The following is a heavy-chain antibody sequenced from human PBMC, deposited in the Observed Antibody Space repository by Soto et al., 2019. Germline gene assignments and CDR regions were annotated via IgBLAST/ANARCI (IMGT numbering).Heavy chain of an antibody. CDR1: GGTFSNYP. CDR2: LIPIFGKV. D-gene: IGHD1-1*01. J-gene: IGHJ4*02. CDR3: ARTRTVATTKGYDY. V-gene: IGHV1-69*19. Sequence: QVQLVQSGAEVKKPGSSVKVSCKASGGTFSNYPFTWVRQAPGQGLEWMGGLIPIFGKVTYVQKFQGRVTMSADESKRTAYMEMSSLTAEDTAVYYCARTRTVATTKGYDYWGQGTLVTVSS.